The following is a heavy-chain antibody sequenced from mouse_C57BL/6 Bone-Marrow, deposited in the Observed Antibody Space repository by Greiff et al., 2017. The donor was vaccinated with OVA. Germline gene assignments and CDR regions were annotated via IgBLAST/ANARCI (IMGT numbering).Heavy chain of an antibody. Sequence: QVHVKQPGAELVMPGASVKLSCKASGYTFTSYWMHWVKQRPGQGLVWIGEIDPSDSSTNYNQKFTGKSTSTVDTSSSAAYMQLSSLTSEDSAVYYCASYDYDGAYWGKGTMVTVSA. D-gene: IGHD2-4*01. CDR3: ASYDYDGAY. J-gene: IGHJ3*01. V-gene: IGHV1-69*01. CDR2: IDPSDSST. CDR1: GYTFTSYW.